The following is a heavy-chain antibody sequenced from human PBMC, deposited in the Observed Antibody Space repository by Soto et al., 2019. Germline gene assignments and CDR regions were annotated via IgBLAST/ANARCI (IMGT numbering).Heavy chain of an antibody. Sequence: EVQLVESGGGLVQPGRSLRLSCAASGFTFDDYAMHWVRQAPGKGLEWVSGISWNSGSIGYADSVKGRFTISRDNAKNSLYLQMNSVRAEDTALYYCAKDNEAGPTDYFDYWGQGTLVTVSS. D-gene: IGHD1-1*01. V-gene: IGHV3-9*01. CDR3: AKDNEAGPTDYFDY. J-gene: IGHJ4*02. CDR2: ISWNSGSI. CDR1: GFTFDDYA.